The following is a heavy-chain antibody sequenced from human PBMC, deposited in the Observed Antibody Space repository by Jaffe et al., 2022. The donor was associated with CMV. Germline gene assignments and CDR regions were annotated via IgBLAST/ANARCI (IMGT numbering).Heavy chain of an antibody. D-gene: IGHD2-15*01. J-gene: IGHJ5*02. CDR3: ARGGYCSGGSCYPPRPNWFDP. CDR1: GGSFSGYY. V-gene: IGHV4-34*01. Sequence: QVQLQQWGAGLLKPSETLSLTCAVYGGSFSGYYWSWIRQPPGKGLEWIGEINHSGSTNYNPSLKSRVTISVDTSKNQFSLKLSSVTAADTAVYYCARGGYCSGGSCYPPRPNWFDPWGQGTLVTVSS. CDR2: INHSGST.